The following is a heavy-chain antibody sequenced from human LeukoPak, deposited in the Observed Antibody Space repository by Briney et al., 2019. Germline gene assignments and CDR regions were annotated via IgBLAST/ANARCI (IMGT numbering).Heavy chain of an antibody. V-gene: IGHV1-18*01. CDR3: ARNRQLVGYYFDY. CDR2: ISAYNGNT. CDR1: GYTFTSYA. Sequence: ASVKVSCKASGYTFTSYAMNWVRQAPGQGLEWMGWISAYNGNTNYAQKLQGRVTMTTDTSTSTAYMELRSLRSDDTAVYYCARNRQLVGYYFDYWGQGTLVTVSS. D-gene: IGHD6-6*01. J-gene: IGHJ4*02.